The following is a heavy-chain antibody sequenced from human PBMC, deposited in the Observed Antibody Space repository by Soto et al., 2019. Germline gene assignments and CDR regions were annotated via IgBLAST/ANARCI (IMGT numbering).Heavy chain of an antibody. J-gene: IGHJ6*03. CDR1: GYAFTSYA. Sequence: ASVKVSCKASGYAFTSYAMHWVRQAPGQRLEWMGWINAGNGNTKYSQKFQGRVTITRDTSASTAYMELSSLRSEDTAVYYCARGQYFYFCCCYSPHYLMAVWGKGTTVTGS. D-gene: IGHD3-3*01. CDR3: ARGQYFYFCCCYSPHYLMAV. V-gene: IGHV1-3*01. CDR2: INAGNGNT.